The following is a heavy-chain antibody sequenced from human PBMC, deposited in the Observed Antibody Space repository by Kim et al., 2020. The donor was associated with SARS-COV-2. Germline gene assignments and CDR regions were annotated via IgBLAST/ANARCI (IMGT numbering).Heavy chain of an antibody. V-gene: IGHV3-21*01. CDR3: ASIPQYAAAGSPTDWSSTGY. Sequence: GGFLRLSCAASGFTFSSYSMNWVRQAPGKGLEWVSSISSSSSYIYYADSVKGRFTISRDNAKNSLYLQMNSLRAEDTAVYYCASIPQYAAAGSPTDWSSTGYWGQGTLVTVSS. D-gene: IGHD6-13*01. CDR2: ISSSSSYI. CDR1: GFTFSSYS. J-gene: IGHJ4*02.